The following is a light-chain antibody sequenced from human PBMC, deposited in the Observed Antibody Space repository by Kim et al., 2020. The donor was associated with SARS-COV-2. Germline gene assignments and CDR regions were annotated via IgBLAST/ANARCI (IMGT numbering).Light chain of an antibody. Sequence: DIQMTQSPSSLSASVGDRVTITCRASQDIRGYLAWYQQKPGKVPKALIFAASALRSGVPTRFSGSGSGTDFTLTISSLQPEDVATYYCQKYDSAPWTFGQGTKVDIK. CDR1: QDIRGY. CDR3: QKYDSAPWT. V-gene: IGKV1-27*01. CDR2: AAS. J-gene: IGKJ1*01.